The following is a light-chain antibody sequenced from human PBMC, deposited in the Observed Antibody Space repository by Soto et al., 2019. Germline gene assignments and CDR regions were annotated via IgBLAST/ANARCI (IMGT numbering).Light chain of an antibody. CDR2: GAS. J-gene: IGKJ2*01. CDR3: RQYEDWTYT. Sequence: EIVLTQSPGTLSLSPGERATLSCRASQSVSSSYLAWYQQKPGQAPRLLIYGASSRATGIPDRFSGSGSGAEFTLSISSLQSDDFSVYYCRQYEDWTYTFGQGTK. CDR1: QSVSSSY. V-gene: IGKV3-20*01.